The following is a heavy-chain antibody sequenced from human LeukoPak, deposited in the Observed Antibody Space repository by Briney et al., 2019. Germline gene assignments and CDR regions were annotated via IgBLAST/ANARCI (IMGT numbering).Heavy chain of an antibody. CDR2: IIPIFGTA. J-gene: IGHJ3*02. V-gene: IGHV1-69*13. D-gene: IGHD1-1*01. Sequence: SVKVSCKASGGTFIGYAISWVRQAPGQGLEWMGGIIPIFGTANYAQKFQGRVTITADESTSTAYMELSSLRSEDTAVYYCARSNWNDALDAFDIWGQGTMVTVSS. CDR1: GGTFIGYA. CDR3: ARSNWNDALDAFDI.